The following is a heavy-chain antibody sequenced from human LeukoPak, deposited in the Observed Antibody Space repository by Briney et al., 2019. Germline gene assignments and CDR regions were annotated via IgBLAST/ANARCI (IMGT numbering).Heavy chain of an antibody. J-gene: IGHJ5*02. CDR2: ISADAVDT. D-gene: IGHD2-8*02. CDR1: GYTFSNHA. Sequence: GGSLRLSCVASGYTFSNHAMTWVRQAPGKGLEWVSAISADAVDTFYAPSVKGRFTISRDNSKNTMYLQINSLRAEDTAIYYCAKDVWWSVSWGQGTLVTVSS. V-gene: IGHV3-23*01. CDR3: AKDVWWSVS.